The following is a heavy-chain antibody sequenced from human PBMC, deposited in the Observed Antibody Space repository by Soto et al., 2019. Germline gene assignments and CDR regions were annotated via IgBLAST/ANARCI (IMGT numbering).Heavy chain of an antibody. J-gene: IGHJ3*01. Sequence: GGSLRLSCVASGFIFTNYAMNWVRQAPGKGLEWVSVIGGRGNSAYYADSVQGRFTVSRDNSKNTLSLQMSSLTADDTAIYYCAREGRGSFDFWGRGTMVTVSS. CDR1: GFIFTNYA. D-gene: IGHD5-12*01. V-gene: IGHV3-23*01. CDR3: AREGRGSFDF. CDR2: IGGRGNSA.